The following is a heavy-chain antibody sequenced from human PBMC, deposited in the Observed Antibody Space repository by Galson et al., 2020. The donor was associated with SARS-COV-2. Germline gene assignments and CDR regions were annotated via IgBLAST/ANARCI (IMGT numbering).Heavy chain of an antibody. CDR2: NSWNSGSR. CDR1: GFTFDDDA. J-gene: IGHJ3*01. V-gene: IGHV3-9*01. CDR3: ANLHEDAFGL. Sequence: SLKISCAASGFTFDDDAMHWVRHAPEKGLEWVSGNSWNSGSRGYAESVKGRITISRHNVKNSLYQQMNSLRAEATVLYYCANLHEDAFGLWGQGTIVTLSS.